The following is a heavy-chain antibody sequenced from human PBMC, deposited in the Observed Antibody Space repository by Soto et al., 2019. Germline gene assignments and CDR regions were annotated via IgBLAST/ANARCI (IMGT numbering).Heavy chain of an antibody. V-gene: IGHV3-9*01. Sequence: EVQLVESGGGLVQPGRSLRLSCAASGFTFDDYAMHWVRQAPGKGLEWVSGISWNRGRIGYADSVKGRFTISRDNAKNSLYLQMNSLIAEATALYYCAKDRNDGYRYGPLDYWGQGTLVTVSS. CDR3: AKDRNDGYRYGPLDY. D-gene: IGHD5-18*01. J-gene: IGHJ4*02. CDR1: GFTFDDYA. CDR2: ISWNRGRI.